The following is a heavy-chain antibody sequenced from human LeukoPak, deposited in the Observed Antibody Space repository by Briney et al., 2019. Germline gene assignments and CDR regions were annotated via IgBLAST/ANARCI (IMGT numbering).Heavy chain of an antibody. Sequence: GGSLRLSCAASGFTFSSYAMHWVRQAPGKGLEWVAVISYDGSNKYYADSVKGRFTISRDNSKNTLYLQMNSLRAEDTAVYYCARDDDSSGYHLDYWGQGTLVTVSS. V-gene: IGHV3-30*01. D-gene: IGHD3-22*01. J-gene: IGHJ4*02. CDR1: GFTFSSYA. CDR2: ISYDGSNK. CDR3: ARDDDSSGYHLDY.